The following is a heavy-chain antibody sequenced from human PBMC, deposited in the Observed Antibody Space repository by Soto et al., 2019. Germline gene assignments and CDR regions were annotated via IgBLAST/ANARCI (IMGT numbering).Heavy chain of an antibody. J-gene: IGHJ4*02. CDR3: ARLWSEREPNFDY. V-gene: IGHV3-73*02. D-gene: IGHD1-26*01. CDR2: IRSKANSDAT. Sequence: EVQLVESGGGLVQPGGSLKLSCAASGYTFSDSAMHWVRQASGKGLEWVGRIRSKANSDATVYAASVKGRFTISRDDSKNTAYLQMNSLKTEDTAVYYCARLWSEREPNFDYWGQGTLVSVSS. CDR1: GYTFSDSA.